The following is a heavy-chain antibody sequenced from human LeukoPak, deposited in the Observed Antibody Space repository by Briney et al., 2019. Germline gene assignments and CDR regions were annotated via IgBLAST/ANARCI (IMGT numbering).Heavy chain of an antibody. V-gene: IGHV4-34*01. J-gene: IGHJ6*02. CDR2: INHSGGA. CDR1: GESLGAFY. Sequence: SETLSLTCSVYGESLGAFYWSWIRQPPGKGLEWIAEINHSGGAKYNPSLKSRVTISVDTSKKQFSLKMTYVNAADTAVYYCATGRGMDVWGQGTTVTVSS. CDR3: ATGRGMDV.